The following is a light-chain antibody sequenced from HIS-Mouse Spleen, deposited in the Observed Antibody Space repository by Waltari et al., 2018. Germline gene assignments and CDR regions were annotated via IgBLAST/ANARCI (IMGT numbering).Light chain of an antibody. CDR2: EDS. CDR1: ALPKKY. V-gene: IGLV3-10*01. J-gene: IGLJ3*02. CDR3: YSTDSSGNWV. Sequence: SYELTQPPSVSVSPGQTARITCPGDALPKKYAYWYPQKSGQAPVLVIYEDSKRPSGIPERFSGSSSGTMATLTISGAQVEDEADYYCYSTDSSGNWVFGGGTKLTVL.